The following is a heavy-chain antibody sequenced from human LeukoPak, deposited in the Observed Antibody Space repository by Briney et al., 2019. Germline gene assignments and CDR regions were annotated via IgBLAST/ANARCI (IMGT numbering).Heavy chain of an antibody. CDR3: VRDETGREVYKY. CDR2: ISPSGNYM. CDR1: GFKFSSYS. V-gene: IGHV3-21*06. D-gene: IGHD1-1*01. J-gene: IGHJ4*02. Sequence: GGCLRLSCLTSGFKFSSYSMNWVRQAPGKGLEWVSSISPSGNYMHFADSVKGRFTVSRDNAHSTLYLQMSSLQVQDTALYYCVRDETGREVYKYWGQGTLIPVSS.